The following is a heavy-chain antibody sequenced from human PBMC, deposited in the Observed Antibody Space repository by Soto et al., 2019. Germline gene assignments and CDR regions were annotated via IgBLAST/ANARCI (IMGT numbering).Heavy chain of an antibody. Sequence: EVQLLESGGGSAQPGGSVRLSCAASGFTFSSYGMSWVRQAPGKGLEWVPAISESGGTTYYADSVKGRDTISRDNSKHTLYLQMNSLSAEDTAVYYCPKGDRYSGWFDWGQGTLVIVSS. D-gene: IGHD6-19*01. CDR2: ISESGGTT. CDR1: GFTFSSYG. V-gene: IGHV3-23*01. CDR3: PKGDRYSGWFD. J-gene: IGHJ4*02.